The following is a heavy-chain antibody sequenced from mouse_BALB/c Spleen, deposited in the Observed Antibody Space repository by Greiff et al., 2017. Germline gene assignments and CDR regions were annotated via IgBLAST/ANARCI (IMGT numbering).Heavy chain of an antibody. D-gene: IGHD1-1*01. Sequence: EVKLVESGPSLVKPSQTLSLTCSVTGDSITSGYWNWIRKFPGNKLEYMGYISYSGSTYYNPSLKSRISITRDTSKNQYYLQLNSVTTEDTATYYCARSVHYYGSRDWYFDVWGAGTTVTVSS. CDR2: ISYSGST. J-gene: IGHJ1*01. CDR3: ARSVHYYGSRDWYFDV. V-gene: IGHV3-8*02. CDR1: GDSITSGY.